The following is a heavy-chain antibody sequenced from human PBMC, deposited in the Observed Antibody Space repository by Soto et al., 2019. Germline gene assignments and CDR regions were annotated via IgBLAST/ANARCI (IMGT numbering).Heavy chain of an antibody. V-gene: IGHV4-39*01. CDR2: IYYSGST. CDR3: ARHRQYYDTSGYQQRYFDY. D-gene: IGHD3-22*01. Sequence: PSATLCLTWSVSGGSISSSSDYWGWIRQPPGKGLEWIGSIYYSGSTYYNPSLKSRVIISVDTSNNQLFLKLRSVTAADTAVYYCARHRQYYDTSGYQQRYFDYWGQGTQVTVS. CDR1: GGSISSSSDY. J-gene: IGHJ4*02.